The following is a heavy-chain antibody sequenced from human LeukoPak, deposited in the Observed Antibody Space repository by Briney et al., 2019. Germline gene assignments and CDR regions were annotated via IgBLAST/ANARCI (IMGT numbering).Heavy chain of an antibody. J-gene: IGHJ4*02. D-gene: IGHD4-23*01. CDR1: GFTFSRYT. CDR2: ITWDGVGT. V-gene: IGHV3-43*01. Sequence: GGSLRLSCAASGFTFSRYTMHWVRQAPGKGLEWVSLITWDGVGTYYADSVKGRFTISRDNSKSSLYLQMNSLRTEDTALYYCVKDENDYDGFYFDYWGQGSLVTVSS. CDR3: VKDENDYDGFYFDY.